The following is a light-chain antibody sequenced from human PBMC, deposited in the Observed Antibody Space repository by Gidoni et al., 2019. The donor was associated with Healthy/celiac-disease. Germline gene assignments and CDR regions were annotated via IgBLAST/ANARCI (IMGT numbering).Light chain of an antibody. CDR3: MQALQTGST. V-gene: IGKV2-28*01. Sequence: DIVMTQSPLSLPVTPGEPASISCRSSQSLLHSNGYNYLDWYLQKPGQSPQLLIYLGSNRASGVPDRFSGSGSGTDFTLKISRVEAEDVGVYYCMQALQTGSTFGQGTRLEIK. CDR1: QSLLHSNGYNY. CDR2: LGS. J-gene: IGKJ5*01.